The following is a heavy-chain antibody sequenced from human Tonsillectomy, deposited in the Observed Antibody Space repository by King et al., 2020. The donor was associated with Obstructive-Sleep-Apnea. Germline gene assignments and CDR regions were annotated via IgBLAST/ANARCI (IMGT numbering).Heavy chain of an antibody. J-gene: IGHJ4*02. CDR1: GFNFTTDA. Sequence: QLVQSGGGVVQPGRSLRLSCTASGFNFTTDAMHWVRQAPGMGLEWVAVISYDGSNKYYADSVKGRFTISRDNSKNTLYLQMNSLRVEDTAVYYCARGLAVLLWFGFDYWGQGTLVAVSS. D-gene: IGHD3-10*01. V-gene: IGHV3-30*04. CDR3: ARGLAVLLWFGFDY. CDR2: ISYDGSNK.